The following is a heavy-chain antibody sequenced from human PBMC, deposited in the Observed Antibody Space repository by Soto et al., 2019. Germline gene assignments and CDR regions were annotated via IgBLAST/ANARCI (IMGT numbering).Heavy chain of an antibody. V-gene: IGHV1-18*04. J-gene: IGHJ4*02. CDR2: ISAYNGNT. Sequence: QVQLVQSGAEVKRPGASVRVSCKASRYTFTAYDIYWVRQAPGQGLEWMGWISAYNGNTNYAQKLQGRVTMTTDTSTSTAYMELRSLRSDDTAVYYCARDRKVYSYGYNLDYWGQGTLVTVSS. D-gene: IGHD5-18*01. CDR1: RYTFTAYD. CDR3: ARDRKVYSYGYNLDY.